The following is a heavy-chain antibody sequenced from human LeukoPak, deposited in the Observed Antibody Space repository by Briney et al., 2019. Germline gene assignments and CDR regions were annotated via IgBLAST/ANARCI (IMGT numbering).Heavy chain of an antibody. V-gene: IGHV3-7*01. Sequence: GGSLRLSCAASGFSFSRAWMSWVRQAPGKGLEWVANIKDDGREKYYVDSVKGRFTISRDNAKNSLYLQMTSLRVEDTAVYYCERADRFYWGQGSLVTVSS. D-gene: IGHD3-16*01. CDR1: GFSFSRAW. CDR3: ERADRFY. J-gene: IGHJ4*02. CDR2: IKDDGREK.